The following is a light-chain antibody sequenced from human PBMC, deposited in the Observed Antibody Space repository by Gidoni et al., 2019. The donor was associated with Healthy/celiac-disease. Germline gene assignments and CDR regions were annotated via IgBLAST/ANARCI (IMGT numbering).Light chain of an antibody. J-gene: IGKJ3*01. V-gene: IGKV3-11*01. CDR3: QQRSNWLFT. CDR1: QSVSSY. Sequence: EIVLTQSPATLSLSPGESATLSCRASQSVSSYLARYHQKPGQAPRLLIYDASNRATGIPARFSGSGSGTDFTLTISSLEPEDFAVYYCQQRSNWLFTFGPGTKVDIK. CDR2: DAS.